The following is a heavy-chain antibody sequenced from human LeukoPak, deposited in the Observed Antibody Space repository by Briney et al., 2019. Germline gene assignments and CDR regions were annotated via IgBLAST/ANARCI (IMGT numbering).Heavy chain of an antibody. Sequence: SETLSLTCTGTRDSVSNDKCFWGGLRQPPGGGREGIGSEYYSGRTYYNPSLNSRVTISVDTSKNQFSLKLSSVTAADTAVYYCARLGWWDSWGQGTLVTVSS. J-gene: IGHJ4*02. CDR1: RDSVSNDKCF. CDR3: ARLGWWDS. V-gene: IGHV4-39*01. D-gene: IGHD2-15*01. CDR2: EYYSGRT.